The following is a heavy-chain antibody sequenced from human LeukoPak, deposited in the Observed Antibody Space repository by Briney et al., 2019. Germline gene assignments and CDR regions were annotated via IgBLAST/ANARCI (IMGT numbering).Heavy chain of an antibody. Sequence: GGSLRLSCAASGFTFSNYWMSWVRQAPGKGLEWVANIRQDGSEKYYVDSVKGRFTISRDNAKNSLYLHMNSLRAEDTAVYYCARTKNSGYYYDCFDYWGQGTLVTVSS. CDR3: ARTKNSGYYYDCFDY. J-gene: IGHJ4*02. CDR2: IRQDGSEK. CDR1: GFTFSNYW. V-gene: IGHV3-7*01. D-gene: IGHD3-22*01.